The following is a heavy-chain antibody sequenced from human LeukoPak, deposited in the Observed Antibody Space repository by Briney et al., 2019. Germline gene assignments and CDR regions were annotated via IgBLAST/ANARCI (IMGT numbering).Heavy chain of an antibody. CDR1: GFTFSSYW. Sequence: GGSLRLSCAASGFTFSSYWMSWVRQAPGKGLEWVANIKQDGSEKYYVDSVKGRFTISRDSAKNSLYLQMNSLRAEDTAVYYCARVLSGWWERDRFDYWGQGTLVTVSS. CDR3: ARVLSGWWERDRFDY. CDR2: IKQDGSEK. J-gene: IGHJ4*02. V-gene: IGHV3-7*01. D-gene: IGHD2-15*01.